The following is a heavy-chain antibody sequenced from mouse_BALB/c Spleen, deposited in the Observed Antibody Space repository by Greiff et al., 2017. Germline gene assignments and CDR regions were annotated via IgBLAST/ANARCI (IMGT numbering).Heavy chain of an antibody. D-gene: IGHD1-2*01. CDR2: INPSSGYT. Sequence: VQLQQSAAELARPGASVKMSCKASGYPFTSHTMHRVKQRPGQGLEWIGYINPSSGYTEYNQKFKDKTTLTADKSSSTAYMQLSSLTSEDSAVYYCARWLDYGAYWGQGTLVTVSA. CDR3: ARWLDYGAY. J-gene: IGHJ3*01. V-gene: IGHV1-4*02. CDR1: GYPFTSHT.